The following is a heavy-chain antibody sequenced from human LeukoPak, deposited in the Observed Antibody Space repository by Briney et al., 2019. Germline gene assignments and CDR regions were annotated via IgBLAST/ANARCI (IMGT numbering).Heavy chain of an antibody. D-gene: IGHD3-16*01. J-gene: IGHJ3*02. Sequence: PGGSLRLSCAASGFTFSSYWMSWVRQAPGKGLEWVANIKQDGSEKNYVDSVKGRFTISRDNARDSLYLQMNTLRAEDTAVYYCARERLGPRGAFDIWGLGTMVTVSS. CDR2: IKQDGSEK. CDR3: ARERLGPRGAFDI. V-gene: IGHV3-7*03. CDR1: GFTFSSYW.